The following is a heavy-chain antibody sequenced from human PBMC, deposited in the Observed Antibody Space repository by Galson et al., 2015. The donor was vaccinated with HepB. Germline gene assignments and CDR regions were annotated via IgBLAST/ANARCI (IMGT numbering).Heavy chain of an antibody. V-gene: IGHV1-2*04. J-gene: IGHJ3*02. Sequence: SVKVSCKASGYTFTGYYMHWVRQAPGQGLEWMGWINPNSGGTNYAQKFQGWVTMTRDTSISTAYMELSRLRSDDTAVYYCARETLPYYGSGSSVTFDIWGQGTMVTVSS. CDR2: INPNSGGT. CDR3: ARETLPYYGSGSSVTFDI. D-gene: IGHD3-10*01. CDR1: GYTFTGYY.